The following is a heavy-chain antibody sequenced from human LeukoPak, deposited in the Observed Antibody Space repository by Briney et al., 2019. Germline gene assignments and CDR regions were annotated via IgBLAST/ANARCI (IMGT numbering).Heavy chain of an antibody. D-gene: IGHD3-22*01. V-gene: IGHV4-61*01. CDR3: ARGYYDSSGHTFDY. Sequence: SETLSLTCTVSGGSVSSGSYYWIWLRQPPGTGLESISYIYYSGTTNYNPSLKSRATISVDTSNNQFFLKLSYVTAADTAVYYCARGYYDSSGHTFDYWGQGTLVTVCS. J-gene: IGHJ4*02. CDR2: IYYSGTT. CDR1: GGSVSSGSYY.